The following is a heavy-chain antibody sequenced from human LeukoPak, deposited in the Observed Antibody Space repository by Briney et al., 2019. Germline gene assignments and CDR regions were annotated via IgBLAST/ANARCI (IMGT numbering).Heavy chain of an antibody. D-gene: IGHD1-26*01. CDR1: GFTFSSYA. CDR3: AKEVVGATTAFDI. CDR2: ISSSGGST. V-gene: IGHV3-23*01. J-gene: IGHJ3*02. Sequence: PGGSLRLPCAASGFTFSSYAMSWVRQAPGKGLEWVSAISSSGGSTYYADSVKGRFTISRDNSKNTLYLQMNSLRAEDTAVYYCAKEVVGATTAFDIWGQGTMVTVSS.